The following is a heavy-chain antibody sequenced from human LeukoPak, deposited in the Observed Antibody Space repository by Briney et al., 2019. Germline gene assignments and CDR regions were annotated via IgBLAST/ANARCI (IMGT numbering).Heavy chain of an antibody. CDR3: AREAAVGYCSSTSCSTLDY. D-gene: IGHD2-2*02. V-gene: IGHV3-74*01. CDR1: GFTFSSYW. CDR2: INSDGSST. J-gene: IGHJ4*02. Sequence: GGSLRLSCAASGFTFSSYWMHWVRQAPGKGLVWVSRINSDGSSTSYADSVKGRFTISRDNAKNKLYLQMNSLRAEDTAVYYCAREAAVGYCSSTSCSTLDYWGQGTLVTVSS.